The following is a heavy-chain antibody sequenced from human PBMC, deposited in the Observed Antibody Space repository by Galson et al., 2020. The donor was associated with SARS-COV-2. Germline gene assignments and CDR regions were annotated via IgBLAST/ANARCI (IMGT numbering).Heavy chain of an antibody. J-gene: IGHJ6*03. CDR1: GFIFSDYY. V-gene: IGHV3-11*01. Sequence: NSGGSLRLSCAASGFIFSDYYMSWIRQAPGKGLERVSYIGSSGTTIYYADSVKGRFTISRDNAKNSLFLQMNSLRAEDTAVYYCARVGFSNILFDFYFYYMDVWGKGTTVTVSS. CDR2: IGSSGTTI. D-gene: IGHD3-9*01. CDR3: ARVGFSNILFDFYFYYMDV.